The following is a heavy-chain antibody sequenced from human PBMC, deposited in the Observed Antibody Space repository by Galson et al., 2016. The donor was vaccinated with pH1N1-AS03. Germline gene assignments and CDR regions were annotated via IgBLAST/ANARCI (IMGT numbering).Heavy chain of an antibody. CDR3: ARDGLDSSGRDY. J-gene: IGHJ4*02. V-gene: IGHV3-21*01. Sequence: SLRLSCAASGFTFSSHSMNWVRQAPGKGLEWVSSISSSGGHIYCADSVKGRFTISRDNAKKSLYLEMNSLRAEDTAIYYCARDGLDSSGRDYWGQGTLVTVSS. CDR2: ISSSGGHI. CDR1: GFTFSSHS. D-gene: IGHD6-6*01.